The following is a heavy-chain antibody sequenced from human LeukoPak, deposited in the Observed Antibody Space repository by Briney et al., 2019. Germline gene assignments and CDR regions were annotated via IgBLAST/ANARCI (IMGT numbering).Heavy chain of an antibody. CDR3: AKDMADFDWLSAIDY. V-gene: IGHV3-43*01. CDR1: GFTFDDYT. J-gene: IGHJ4*02. Sequence: GGSLRLSCAASGFTFDDYTMHWVRQAPGKGLEWVSLISWDGGSTYYADSVKGRFTISRDNSKNSLYLQMNSLRTEDTALYYCAKDMADFDWLSAIDYWGQGTLVTVSS. CDR2: ISWDGGST. D-gene: IGHD3-9*01.